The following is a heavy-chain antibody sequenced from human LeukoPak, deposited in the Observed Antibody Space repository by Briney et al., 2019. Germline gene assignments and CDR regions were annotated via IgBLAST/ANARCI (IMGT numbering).Heavy chain of an antibody. V-gene: IGHV3-23*01. CDR3: AKGGAGYYMDV. J-gene: IGHJ6*03. CDR1: GFTFSTYA. CDR2: ISGSGDRT. D-gene: IGHD3-16*01. Sequence: PSGGSLRLSCVASGFTFSTYAMSWVRQAPGKGLEWVSAISGSGDRTDYADSVKGRVTISRDNSKNTLYLQMNSLRAEDTAVYYCAKGGAGYYMDVWGKGTTVTVSS.